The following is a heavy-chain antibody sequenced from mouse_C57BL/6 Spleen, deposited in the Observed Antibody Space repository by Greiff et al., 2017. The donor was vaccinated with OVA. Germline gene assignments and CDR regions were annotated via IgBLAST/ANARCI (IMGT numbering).Heavy chain of an antibody. CDR1: GYSFTGYY. CDR3: ARARSNYPFDY. J-gene: IGHJ2*01. V-gene: IGHV1-42*01. CDR2: INPSTGGT. Sequence: VQLQQSGPELVKPGASVKISCKASGYSFTGYYMNWVKQSPEKSLEWIGEINPSTGGTTYNQKFKAKATLTVDKSSSTAYMQLKSLTSEDSAVYYCARARSNYPFDYWGQGTTLTGSS. D-gene: IGHD2-5*01.